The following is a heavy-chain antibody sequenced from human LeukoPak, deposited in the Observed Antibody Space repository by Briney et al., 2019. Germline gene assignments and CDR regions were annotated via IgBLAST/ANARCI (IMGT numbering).Heavy chain of an antibody. CDR2: ISSSSSTI. D-gene: IGHD2-2*01. CDR3: ARERGVVVPAANEFDY. V-gene: IGHV3-48*01. CDR1: GFTFSSYS. J-gene: IGHJ4*02. Sequence: PGGSLRLSCAASGFTFSSYSMNWVCQAPGKGLEWVSYISSSSSTIYYADSVKGRFTISRDNAKNSLYLQMNSLRAEDTAVYYCARERGVVVPAANEFDYWGQGTLVTVSS.